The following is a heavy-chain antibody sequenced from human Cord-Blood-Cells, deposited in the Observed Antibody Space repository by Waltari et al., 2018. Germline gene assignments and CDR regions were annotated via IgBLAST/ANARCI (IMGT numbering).Heavy chain of an antibody. CDR3: AKDYDFWSGYYDY. D-gene: IGHD3-3*01. CDR1: GFPFGDYA. J-gene: IGHJ4*02. CDR2: ISWNSGSI. Sequence: EVQLVESGGGLVQPGRSLRLSCAASGFPFGDYALHWVRQAPGKGLEWVSGISWNSGSIGYADSVKGRFTISRDNAKNSLYLQMNSLRAEDTALYYCAKDYDFWSGYYDYWGQGTLVTVSS. V-gene: IGHV3-9*01.